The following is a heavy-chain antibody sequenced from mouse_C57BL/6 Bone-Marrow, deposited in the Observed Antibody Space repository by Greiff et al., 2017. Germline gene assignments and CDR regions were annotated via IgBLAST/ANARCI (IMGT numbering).Heavy chain of an antibody. V-gene: IGHV1-55*01. CDR1: GYTFTSYW. CDR3: APWNLYDGYSDY. Sequence: QVQLQQPGAELVKPGASVKMSCKASGYTFTSYWITWVKQRPGQGLEWIGDIYPGSGSTNYNEQFKSKATLTVDTSSSTAYMQLNSLTSEDSAVYSCAPWNLYDGYSDYWGQGTTLTVSS. CDR2: IYPGSGST. J-gene: IGHJ2*01. D-gene: IGHD2-3*01.